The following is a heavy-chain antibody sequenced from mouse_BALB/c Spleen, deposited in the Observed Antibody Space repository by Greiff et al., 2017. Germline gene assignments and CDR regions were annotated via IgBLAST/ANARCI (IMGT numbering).Heavy chain of an antibody. CDR3: AKGSSYSSYWYFDV. CDR2: IWGGGST. Sequence: VQLQQSGPGLVAPSQSLSITCTVSGFSLTSYGVHWVRQPPGKGLEWLGVIWGGGSTYYNSALKSRLSISKDNSKSQVFLKMNSLQTDDTAMYYCAKGSSYSSYWYFDVWGAGTTVTVSS. CDR1: GFSLTSYG. J-gene: IGHJ1*01. D-gene: IGHD1-1*01. V-gene: IGHV2-9*01.